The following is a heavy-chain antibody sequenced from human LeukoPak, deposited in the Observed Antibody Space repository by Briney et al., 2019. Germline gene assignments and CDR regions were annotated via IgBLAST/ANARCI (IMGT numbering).Heavy chain of an antibody. J-gene: IGHJ4*02. CDR1: GGSFSGYY. CDR2: INHSGST. CDR3: ARATSAVRWGY. V-gene: IGHV4-34*01. Sequence: SETLSLTCAVYGGSFSGYYWSWIRQPPGKGLEWIGEINHSGSTNYNPSLKSRVTISVDTSKNQFSLKLSSVTAADTAVYYCARATSAVRWGYWGQGTLVTVSS. D-gene: IGHD4-17*01.